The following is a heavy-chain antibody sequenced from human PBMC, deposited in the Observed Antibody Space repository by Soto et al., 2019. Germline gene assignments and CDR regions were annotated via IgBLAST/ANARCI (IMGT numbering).Heavy chain of an antibody. D-gene: IGHD3-10*01. CDR3: ARRGPLYYYGSGSYSDYYYGMDV. J-gene: IGHJ6*02. Sequence: PSETLSLTCTVSGRSISSYYWSWIRQPPGKGLEWIGYIYYSGSTNYTPSLKSRVTILVDTSKNQFSLKLSSVTAADTAVYYCARRGPLYYYGSGSYSDYYYGMDVWGQGTTVT. CDR2: IYYSGST. V-gene: IGHV4-59*08. CDR1: GRSISSYY.